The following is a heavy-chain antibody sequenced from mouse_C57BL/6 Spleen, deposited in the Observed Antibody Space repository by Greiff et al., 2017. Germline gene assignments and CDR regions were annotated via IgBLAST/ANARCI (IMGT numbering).Heavy chain of an antibody. Sequence: EVQRVESGGGLVKPGGSLKLSCAASGFTFSDYGMHWVRQAPEQGLEWVAYISSGSSTIYYADTVKGRFTISRATATNTLFLHMTSLRSEDTALXDSAGSYYGSSYYFDYWGQGTTLTVSS. D-gene: IGHD1-1*01. CDR1: GFTFSDYG. J-gene: IGHJ2*01. V-gene: IGHV5-17*01. CDR2: ISSGSSTI. CDR3: AGSYYGSSYYFDY.